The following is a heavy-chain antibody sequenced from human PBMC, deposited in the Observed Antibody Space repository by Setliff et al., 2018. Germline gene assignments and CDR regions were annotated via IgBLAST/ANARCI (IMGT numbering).Heavy chain of an antibody. J-gene: IGHJ4*02. D-gene: IGHD3-10*01. CDR3: SRLVRFCTRIVCQRLSGDDY. CDR2: ISPHNGNT. V-gene: IGHV1-18*01. Sequence: ASVKVSCKASGYTFTGFGVSWVRQAPGQGLEWVGWISPHNGNTYYAPKFQGTVLMTADTSTTTAYLELRSLRSDDTAVYYCSRLVRFCTRIVCQRLSGDDYWGQGTLVTVSS. CDR1: GYTFTGFG.